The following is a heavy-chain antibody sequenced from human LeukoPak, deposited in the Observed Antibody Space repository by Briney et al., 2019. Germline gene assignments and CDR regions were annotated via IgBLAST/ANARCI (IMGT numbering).Heavy chain of an antibody. Sequence: PGGSLRLSCAASGFTVSSNYMNWVRQAPGKGLEWVSGIYSGGTAYYADSVKGRFTISRDNSKNTLYLQMNSLRAEDTAVYYCARDPPRSVGASDIWGQGTMVTVSS. CDR1: GFTVSSNY. CDR2: IYSGGTA. J-gene: IGHJ3*02. V-gene: IGHV3-53*01. CDR3: ARDPPRSVGASDI. D-gene: IGHD1-26*01.